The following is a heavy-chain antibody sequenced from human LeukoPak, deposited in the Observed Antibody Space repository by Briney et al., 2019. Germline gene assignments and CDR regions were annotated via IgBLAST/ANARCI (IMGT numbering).Heavy chain of an antibody. D-gene: IGHD6-19*01. Sequence: AGGSLRLSCAASGFTFNGSTMHWVRQASGKGLEWIGRIRSKVSSYATAYAASVKGRFTISRDDAKNTAYLQMDSLKTEDTAVYYCTSPQADSGATYFRHWGQGTLVTVSS. V-gene: IGHV3-73*01. CDR3: TSPQADSGATYFRH. CDR2: IRSKVSSYAT. J-gene: IGHJ1*01. CDR1: GFTFNGST.